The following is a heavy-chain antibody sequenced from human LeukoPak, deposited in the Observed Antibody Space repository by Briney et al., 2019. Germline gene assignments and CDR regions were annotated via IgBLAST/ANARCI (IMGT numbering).Heavy chain of an antibody. CDR2: INPSSGGT. V-gene: IGHV1-2*02. D-gene: IGHD3-10*01. Sequence: GASVKVSCKASGYTFTGYYMHWVRQAPGQGLEWMGWINPSSGGTSYGQEFKGRVTVTRDTSVSTAYLELTSLGPDDTAVYYCARERVVRGAFFDYWGQGTLVTVSS. J-gene: IGHJ4*02. CDR1: GYTFTGYY. CDR3: ARERVVRGAFFDY.